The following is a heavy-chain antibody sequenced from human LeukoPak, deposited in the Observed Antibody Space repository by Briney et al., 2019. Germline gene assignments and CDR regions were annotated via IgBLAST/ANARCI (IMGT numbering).Heavy chain of an antibody. CDR3: ARTGALAKYCSGGSCYSHYYYYMDV. CDR1: GYTFTSCG. D-gene: IGHD2-15*01. CDR2: ISAYNGNT. J-gene: IGHJ6*03. V-gene: IGHV1-18*01. Sequence: ASVKVSCKASGYTFTSCGISWVRQAPGQGLEWMGWISAYNGNTNYAQKLQGRVTMTTDTSTSTAYMELRSLRSDDTAVYYCARTGALAKYCSGGSCYSHYYYYMDVWGKGTTVTVSS.